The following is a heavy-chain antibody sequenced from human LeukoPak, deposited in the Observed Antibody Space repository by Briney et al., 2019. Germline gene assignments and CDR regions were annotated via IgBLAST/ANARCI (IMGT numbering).Heavy chain of an antibody. V-gene: IGHV3-53*01. CDR3: ARHTPRPYYYDSSGYRPDFDY. J-gene: IGHJ4*02. Sequence: GGSLRLSCAASGFTVSSNYMSWVRQAPGKGLEWGSVIYSGGSTYYADSVKGRFTISRDNSKNTLYLQMNSLRAEDTAVYYCARHTPRPYYYDSSGYRPDFDYWGQGTLVTVSS. D-gene: IGHD3-22*01. CDR1: GFTVSSNY. CDR2: IYSGGST.